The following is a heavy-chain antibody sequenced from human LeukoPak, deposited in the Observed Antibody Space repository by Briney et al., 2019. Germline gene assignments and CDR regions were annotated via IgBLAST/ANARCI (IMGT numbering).Heavy chain of an antibody. J-gene: IGHJ5*02. D-gene: IGHD3-9*01. CDR2: INPSGGST. V-gene: IGHV1-46*01. CDR1: GYTFTSYY. CDR3: ARVSYDILTRRFDP. Sequence: ASVKVSCKASGYTFTSYYMHWVRQAPGQGLEWMGIINPSGGSTSYAQKFQGRVTMTRDTSTSTVYMELRNLTSDDTAVFYCARVSYDILTRRFDPWGQGTLVTVSS.